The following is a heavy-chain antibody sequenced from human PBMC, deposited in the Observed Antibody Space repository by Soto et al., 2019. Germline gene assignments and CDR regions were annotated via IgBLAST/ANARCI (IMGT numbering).Heavy chain of an antibody. J-gene: IGHJ6*02. Sequence: ASVKVSCKASGGTFSSYAISWVRQAPGQGLEWMGRIIPIFGTANYAQKFQGRVTITADESTSTAYMELSSLRSEDTAVYYCARDSALGYCSSTICYRPATDYYYGMDVWGRGTTVTVSS. CDR3: ARDSALGYCSSTICYRPATDYYYGMDV. V-gene: IGHV1-69*13. CDR2: IIPIFGTA. CDR1: GGTFSSYA. D-gene: IGHD2-2*02.